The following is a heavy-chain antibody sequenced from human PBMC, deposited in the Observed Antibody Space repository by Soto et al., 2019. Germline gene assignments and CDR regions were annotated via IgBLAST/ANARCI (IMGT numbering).Heavy chain of an antibody. CDR3: ARDRQSSSAPLVPLAY. V-gene: IGHV3-48*01. CDR2: ISSSSSTI. J-gene: IGHJ4*02. CDR1: GFTFSSYS. D-gene: IGHD6-25*01. Sequence: EVQLVESGGGLVQPGGSLRLSCAASGFTFSSYSMNWVRQAPGKGLEWVSYISSSSSTIYYADSVKGRFTISRDNAKNSLDLQMNSLRADDTAVYYCARDRQSSSAPLVPLAYWGQGTLVTVSS.